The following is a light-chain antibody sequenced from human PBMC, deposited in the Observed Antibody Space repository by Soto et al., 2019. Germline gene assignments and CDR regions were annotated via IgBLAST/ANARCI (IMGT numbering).Light chain of an antibody. CDR2: GAS. CDR3: QQYVSSPLFA. CDR1: QSVSSNY. V-gene: IGKV3-20*01. J-gene: IGKJ3*01. Sequence: EIVLTQSPGTLSLSPGERATLSCRASQSVSSNYLAWYQQKPGQAPRLLIYGASSRATGIPDRFSGSGSGTDFTLTISSLEPEEFAVYYCQQYVSSPLFAFGPGTEVDLK.